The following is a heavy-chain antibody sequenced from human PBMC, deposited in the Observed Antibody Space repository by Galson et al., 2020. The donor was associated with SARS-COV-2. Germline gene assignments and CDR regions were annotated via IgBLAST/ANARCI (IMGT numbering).Heavy chain of an antibody. J-gene: IGHJ5*02. CDR1: GFTFDDYA. V-gene: IGHV3-9*01. CDR3: AKDTGGYYDSMRGVDP. D-gene: IGHD3-22*01. CDR2: ISWNSGSI. Sequence: GGSLRLSCAASGFTFDDYAMHWVRQAPGKGLEWVSGISWNSGSIGYADSVKGRFTISRDNAKNSLYLQMNSLRAEDTALYYCAKDTGGYYDSMRGVDPWGQGTLVTVSS.